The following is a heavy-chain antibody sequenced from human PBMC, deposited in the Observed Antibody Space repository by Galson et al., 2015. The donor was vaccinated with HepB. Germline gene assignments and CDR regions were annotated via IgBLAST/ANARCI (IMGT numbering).Heavy chain of an antibody. V-gene: IGHV3-49*03. J-gene: IGHJ6*03. CDR3: TRDRFHRIVATIRNRDYYYYMDV. D-gene: IGHD5-12*01. CDR2: IRSKAYGGTT. CDR1: GFTFGDYA. Sequence: SLSLSCAASGFTFGDYAMSWFRQAPGKGLEWVGFIRSKAYGGTTEYAASVRGRFTISRDDSKSIAYLQMNSLKTEDTAVYYCTRDRFHRIVATIRNRDYYYYMDVWGKGTTFTVSS.